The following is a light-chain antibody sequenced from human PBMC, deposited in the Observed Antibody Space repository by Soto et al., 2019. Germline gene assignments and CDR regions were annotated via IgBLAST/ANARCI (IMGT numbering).Light chain of an antibody. CDR3: CSYAGNSLYV. CDR1: SSDVGSYNL. V-gene: IGLV2-23*01. CDR2: EGS. J-gene: IGLJ1*01. Sequence: SALTQPASVSGSPGQSITISCTGTSSDVGSYNLVSWYQQHPGKAPKLMIYEGSKRPSGVSNRFSGSKSGNTASLTISGLQAEDEADYYCCSYAGNSLYVFGTGTKV.